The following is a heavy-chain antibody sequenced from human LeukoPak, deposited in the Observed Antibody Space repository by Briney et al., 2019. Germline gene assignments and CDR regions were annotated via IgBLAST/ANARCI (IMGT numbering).Heavy chain of an antibody. J-gene: IGHJ5*02. CDR1: GGSISSYY. D-gene: IGHD3-16*02. Sequence: SETLSLTCTVSGGSISSYYWSWIRQPPGKGLEWFGYVYYSGSTNYNPSLKSRVTISVDTSKNQFSLKLSSVTAADTAVYYCARAAAVYDYVWGSYPNWFDPWGQGTLVTVSS. CDR2: VYYSGST. CDR3: ARAAAVYDYVWGSYPNWFDP. V-gene: IGHV4-59*01.